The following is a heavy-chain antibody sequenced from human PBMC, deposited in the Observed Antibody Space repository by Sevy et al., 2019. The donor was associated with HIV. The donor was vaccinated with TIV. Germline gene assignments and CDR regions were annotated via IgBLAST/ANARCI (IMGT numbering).Heavy chain of an antibody. CDR3: ARGSYCSSTSCRTPYYYYYYMDV. J-gene: IGHJ6*03. V-gene: IGHV1-2*04. CDR1: GYTFTGYY. D-gene: IGHD2-2*01. CDR2: INPNSGGT. Sequence: ASVKVSCKASGYTFTGYYMHWVRQAPGQGLEWMGWINPNSGGTNYAQKFQGWVTMTRDTSISTAYMGLSRLRSDDTAVYYCARGSYCSSTSCRTPYYYYYYMDVWGKGTTVTVSS.